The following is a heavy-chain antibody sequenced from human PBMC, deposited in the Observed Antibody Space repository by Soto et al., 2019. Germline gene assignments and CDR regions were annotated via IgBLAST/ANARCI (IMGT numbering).Heavy chain of an antibody. D-gene: IGHD3-10*01. J-gene: IGHJ6*02. Sequence: PSETLSLTCSVSGGSISSNSYSWGWIRQPPGKGLEWIGTLYSSRDTYYNPFLKSRVTISADTSQNQFSLDLTSVTATDTAVYFCASSSFLRSGDLFHGLDVWGQGTTVTVSS. CDR3: ASSSFLRSGDLFHGLDV. CDR1: GGSISSNSYS. V-gene: IGHV4-39*01. CDR2: LYSSRDT.